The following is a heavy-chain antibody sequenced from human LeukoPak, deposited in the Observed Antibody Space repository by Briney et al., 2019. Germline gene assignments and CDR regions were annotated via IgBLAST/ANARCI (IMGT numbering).Heavy chain of an antibody. J-gene: IGHJ4*02. Sequence: GGSLRLSCAASGFTFSSYWMSWVRQAPGKGLEWLANIKQDGSEKYYVDSVKGRFTISRDNAKTSLYLQMNSLRAEDTAVYYCARVRRRLQNPWVIYYFDYWGQGTLVTVSS. CDR1: GFTFSSYW. CDR3: ARVRRRLQNPWVIYYFDY. D-gene: IGHD5-24*01. V-gene: IGHV3-7*01. CDR2: IKQDGSEK.